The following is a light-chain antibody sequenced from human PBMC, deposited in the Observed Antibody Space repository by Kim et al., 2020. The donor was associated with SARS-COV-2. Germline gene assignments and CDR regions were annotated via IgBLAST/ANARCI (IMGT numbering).Light chain of an antibody. Sequence: DIQMTQSPSSLSASVGDRVTITCRASQSISSYLNWYQQKPGKAPNLLIYAASSLESGVPSRFSGSGSGTDFTLTISSLQPEDCANYYCQQSYSSPQLTFGGGTNVDIK. V-gene: IGKV1-39*01. CDR1: QSISSY. J-gene: IGKJ4*01. CDR3: QQSYSSPQLT. CDR2: AAS.